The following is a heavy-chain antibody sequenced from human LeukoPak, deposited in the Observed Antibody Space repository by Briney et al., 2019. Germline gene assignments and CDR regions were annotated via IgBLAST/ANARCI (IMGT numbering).Heavy chain of an antibody. D-gene: IGHD3-10*02. CDR1: GLTLCRYS. CDR2: ISSSSRYI. Sequence: PGGSLRLSCAASGLTLCRYSKHSLRQAPGKGLEWVSSISSSSRYIYYADSVKGRFTISRDNANHSLYLQLYSLRAEDTAVYYGAILYGRGAPYSFDHWGQGTLVTVSS. V-gene: IGHV3-21*01. J-gene: IGHJ4*02. CDR3: AILYGRGAPYSFDH.